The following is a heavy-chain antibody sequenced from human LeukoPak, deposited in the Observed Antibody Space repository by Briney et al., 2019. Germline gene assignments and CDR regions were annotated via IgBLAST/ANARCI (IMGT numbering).Heavy chain of an antibody. Sequence: PSETLSLTCAVYGGSFSGYYWSWIRQPPGKGLEWIGEIFHSGDTNYKPSLKSRVTISVDKSKNQFSLKLSSVTAADTAVYYCARVRYRLAETYIDYWGQGTLVTVSS. J-gene: IGHJ4*02. D-gene: IGHD3-16*01. CDR2: IFHSGDT. CDR3: ARVRYRLAETYIDY. CDR1: GGSFSGYY. V-gene: IGHV4-34*12.